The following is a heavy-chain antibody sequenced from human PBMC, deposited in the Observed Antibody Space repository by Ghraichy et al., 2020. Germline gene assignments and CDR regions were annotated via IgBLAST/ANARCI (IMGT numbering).Heavy chain of an antibody. Sequence: GESLNISCAASGFTFSSYSMNWVRQAPGKGLEWVSYISSSSSTIYYADSVKGRFTISRDNAKNSLYLQMNSLRDEDTAVYYCASDMLAYCGGDCYSGGYWGQGTLVTVSS. CDR2: ISSSSSTI. J-gene: IGHJ4*02. CDR1: GFTFSSYS. V-gene: IGHV3-48*02. CDR3: ASDMLAYCGGDCYSGGY. D-gene: IGHD2-21*02.